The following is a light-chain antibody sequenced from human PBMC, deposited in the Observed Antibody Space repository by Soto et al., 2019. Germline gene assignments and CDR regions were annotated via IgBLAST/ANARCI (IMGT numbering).Light chain of an antibody. Sequence: EIVLTQSPGTLSLSPGERATLSCRATESVDSNYLAWYQQKPGQAPRLLIYGAASSATGTPDRFSGSGSGTDFILTISRLDPEDSAVYYCQQYSDSPQTFGQGTKVDIK. J-gene: IGKJ1*01. CDR1: ESVDSNY. CDR2: GAA. CDR3: QQYSDSPQT. V-gene: IGKV3-20*01.